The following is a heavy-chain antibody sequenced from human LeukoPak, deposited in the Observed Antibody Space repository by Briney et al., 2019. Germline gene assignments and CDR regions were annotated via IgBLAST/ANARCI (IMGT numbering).Heavy chain of an antibody. CDR1: GYTFTSYY. V-gene: IGHV1-46*01. Sequence: LVASVKVSCKASGYTFTSYYMHWVRRAPGQGLEWMGIINPSGGSTSYAQKFQGRVTMTRDMSTSTVYMELSSLRSEDTAVYYCARDGGGGYNFGDFDYWGQGTLVTVSS. CDR3: ARDGGGGYNFGDFDY. D-gene: IGHD5-24*01. CDR2: INPSGGST. J-gene: IGHJ4*02.